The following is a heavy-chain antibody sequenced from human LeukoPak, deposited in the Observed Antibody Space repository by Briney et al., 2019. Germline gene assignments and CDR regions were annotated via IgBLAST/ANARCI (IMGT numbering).Heavy chain of an antibody. CDR3: ARDSYRRGYYSDSNVRYFDY. CDR2: ISGSGGST. J-gene: IGHJ4*02. Sequence: PGGSLRLSCAASGFTFSSYAMSWVRQAPGKGLEWVSAISGSGGSTYYADSVKGRFTISRDNSKNTLYLQMNSLRAEDTAVYYCARDSYRRGYYSDSNVRYFDYWGQGTLVTVSS. CDR1: GFTFSSYA. D-gene: IGHD3-22*01. V-gene: IGHV3-23*01.